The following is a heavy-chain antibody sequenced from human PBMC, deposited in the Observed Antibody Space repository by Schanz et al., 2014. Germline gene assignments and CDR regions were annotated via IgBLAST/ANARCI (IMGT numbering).Heavy chain of an antibody. CDR2: ISGSNGNT. D-gene: IGHD5-18*01. Sequence: QGQLVQSGPEVKEPGASVKVSCEASRYTFNTYGLNWVRQAPGQGLEWMGWISGSNGNTNYTQKFQGRVTITADKSTSTASMELSSLRSEDTAVYYCARGPSQGYSYGHNIGAYYYGMDVWRQGTTVTVSS. V-gene: IGHV1-18*01. J-gene: IGHJ6*02. CDR3: ARGPSQGYSYGHNIGAYYYGMDV. CDR1: RYTFNTYG.